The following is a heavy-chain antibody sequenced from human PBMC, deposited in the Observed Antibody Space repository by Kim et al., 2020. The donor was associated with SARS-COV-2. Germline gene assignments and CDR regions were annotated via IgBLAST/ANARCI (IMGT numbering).Heavy chain of an antibody. Sequence: SRVTISVDTSKNQFSLKLSSVTAADTAVYYCARGPLRSYYDSSGYYFLDYWGQGTLVTVSS. D-gene: IGHD3-22*01. J-gene: IGHJ4*02. CDR3: ARGPLRSYYDSSGYYFLDY. V-gene: IGHV4-34*01.